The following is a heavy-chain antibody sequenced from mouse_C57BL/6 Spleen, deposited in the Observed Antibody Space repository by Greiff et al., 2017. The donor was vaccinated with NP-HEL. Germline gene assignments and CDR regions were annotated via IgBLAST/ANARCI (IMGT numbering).Heavy chain of an antibody. V-gene: IGHV1-82*01. CDR2: IYPGDGDT. CDR1: GYAFSSSW. J-gene: IGHJ4*01. CDR3: ARSPEDAMDY. Sequence: QVQLQQSGPELVKPGASVKISCKASGYAFSSSWMNWVKQGPGKGLEWIGRIYPGDGDTNYNGKFKGKATLTADKSSSTAYMQLSSLTSEDSAVYFCARSPEDAMDYWGQGTSVTVSS.